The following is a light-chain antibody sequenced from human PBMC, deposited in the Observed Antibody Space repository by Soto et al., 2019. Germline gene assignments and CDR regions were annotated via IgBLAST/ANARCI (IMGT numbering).Light chain of an antibody. Sequence: SPGIIYMSPGERATLSCRASQSISRSLAWYQQKPGQAPRLLISDASTRATGIPARFSGSGSGTEFTLTISSLQSEDFALSYCHQYNSWPPGTFGQGIK. V-gene: IGKV3-15*01. CDR1: QSISRS. CDR3: HQYNSWPPGT. CDR2: DAS. J-gene: IGKJ2*01.